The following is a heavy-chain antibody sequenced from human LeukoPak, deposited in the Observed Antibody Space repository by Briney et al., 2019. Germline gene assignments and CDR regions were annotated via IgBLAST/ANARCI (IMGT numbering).Heavy chain of an antibody. D-gene: IGHD3-10*01. CDR2: ISGSGGGT. V-gene: IGHV3-23*01. CDR3: AKINTDDYYGSGSYLVY. CDR1: GFTFSSYA. Sequence: PGGSLRLSCAASGFTFSSYAMSWVRQAPGKGLEWVSAISGSGGGTYYADSVKGRFTISRDNSKNTLYLQMNSLRAEDTAVYYCAKINTDDYYGSGSYLVYWGQGTLVTVSS. J-gene: IGHJ4*02.